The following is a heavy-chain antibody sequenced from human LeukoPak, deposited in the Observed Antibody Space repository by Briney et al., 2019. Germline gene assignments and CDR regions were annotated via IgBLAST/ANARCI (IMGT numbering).Heavy chain of an antibody. CDR2: INPSGGST. CDR1: GYTFTSYY. Sequence: ASVKVSCKASGYTFTSYYMHWVRQAPGQGLEWMGIINPSGGSTSYAQKYQGKVTMTRDTSTSTVYMELSSLRSEDPAVYSCARSSDGDYDSWGQGTLVTVSS. D-gene: IGHD4-17*01. J-gene: IGHJ5*01. V-gene: IGHV1-46*01. CDR3: ARSSDGDYDS.